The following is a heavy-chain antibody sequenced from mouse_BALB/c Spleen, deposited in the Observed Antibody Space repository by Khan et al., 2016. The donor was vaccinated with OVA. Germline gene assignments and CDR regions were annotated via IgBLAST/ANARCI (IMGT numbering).Heavy chain of an antibody. Sequence: EVELVESGGGLVKPGGSLKLSCAASGFTFSSYAMSWVRQTPEKRLEWVATIRSDGYYTYYPDNVTGRFTISRDNAKNTLYLQMSSLRSEDTAMYYCARAAYGNFAYWGQGTLVTVSA. CDR1: GFTFSSYA. V-gene: IGHV5-9-3*01. CDR3: ARAAYGNFAY. CDR2: IRSDGYYT. J-gene: IGHJ3*01. D-gene: IGHD2-1*01.